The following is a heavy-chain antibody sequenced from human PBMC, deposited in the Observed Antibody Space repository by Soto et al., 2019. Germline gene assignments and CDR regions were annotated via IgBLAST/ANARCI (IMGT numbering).Heavy chain of an antibody. CDR2: ISYDGNTK. CDR1: GFIFSGYA. V-gene: IGHV3-30-3*01. Sequence: QVQLVESGGGVVQPGRSLRLSCAASGFIFSGYAMHWLRQAPGKGLEWVAVISYDGNTKYYADSVKGRFTVSRDNSKNTLYVHMNNLSAEDTAMYYRAKETSANEIDYWGQGTLVTVSS. J-gene: IGHJ4*02. CDR3: AKETSANEIDY. D-gene: IGHD1-1*01.